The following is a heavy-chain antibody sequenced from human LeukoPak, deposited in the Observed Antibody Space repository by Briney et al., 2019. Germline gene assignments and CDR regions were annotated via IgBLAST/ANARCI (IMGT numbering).Heavy chain of an antibody. Sequence: GGSLRLSCAASGLTFSTYGMHWVRQAPGKGLEWVAFIRSDGSIKYYADSVKGRFTISRDNSKNTMYLQMNSLRAEDTAVYYCAKDQPAAYFDYWGQGSLVTVSS. CDR2: IRSDGSIK. D-gene: IGHD2-2*01. J-gene: IGHJ4*02. V-gene: IGHV3-30*02. CDR3: AKDQPAAYFDY. CDR1: GLTFSTYG.